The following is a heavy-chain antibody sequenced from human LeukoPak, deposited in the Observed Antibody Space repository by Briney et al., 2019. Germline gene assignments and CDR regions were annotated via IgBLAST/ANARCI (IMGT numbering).Heavy chain of an antibody. CDR1: GGTFGSYA. V-gene: IGHV1-69*13. J-gene: IGHJ5*02. CDR2: IIPIFGTA. D-gene: IGHD2-15*01. CDR3: ARQGYCSGGSCRNWFDP. Sequence: SVKVSCKASGGTFGSYAISWVRQAPGQGLEWMGGIIPIFGTANYAQKFQGRVTITADESTSTAYMELSSLRSEDTAVYYCARQGYCSGGSCRNWFDPWGQGTLVTVSS.